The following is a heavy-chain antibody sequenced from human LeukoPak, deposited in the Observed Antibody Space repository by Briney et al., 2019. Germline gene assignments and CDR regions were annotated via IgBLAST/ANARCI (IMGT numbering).Heavy chain of an antibody. J-gene: IGHJ6*02. D-gene: IGHD2-2*01. Sequence: ASVKVSCKASGGTFSSYAISWVRQAPGQGLEWMGGINPNSGGTNYAQKFQGRVTMTRDTSISTAYMELSRLRSDDTAVYYCARSLRVVPAAMRDYYGMDVWGQGTTVTVSS. CDR2: INPNSGGT. V-gene: IGHV1-2*02. CDR3: ARSLRVVPAAMRDYYGMDV. CDR1: GGTFSSYA.